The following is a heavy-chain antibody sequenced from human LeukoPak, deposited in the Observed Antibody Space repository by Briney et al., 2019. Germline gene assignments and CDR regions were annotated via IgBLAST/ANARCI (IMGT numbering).Heavy chain of an antibody. J-gene: IGHJ4*02. CDR2: IYYSGST. CDR3: ARVERSYGYFDY. V-gene: IGHV4-39*07. D-gene: IGHD5-18*01. Sequence: PSETLSLTCTVSGGSISSSSYYWGWIRQPPGKGLEWIGSIYYSGSTYYNPSLKSRVTISVDTSKNQFSLKLSSVTAADTAVYYCARVERSYGYFDYWGQGTLVTVSS. CDR1: GGSISSSSYY.